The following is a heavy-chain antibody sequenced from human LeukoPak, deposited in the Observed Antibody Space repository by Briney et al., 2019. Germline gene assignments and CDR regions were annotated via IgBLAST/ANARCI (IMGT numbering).Heavy chain of an antibody. V-gene: IGHV1-24*01. CDR3: ATVIYCSGGSCYPPFDY. CDR1: GYTLTELS. D-gene: IGHD2-15*01. CDR2: FDPEDGET. J-gene: IGHJ4*02. Sequence: ASVKVSCKVSGYTLTELSMHWVRQAPGKGLEWMGGFDPEDGETIYAQKFQGRVTMTEDTSTDTAYMELSRLRSEDTAVYYCATVIYCSGGSCYPPFDYWGQGTLVTVSS.